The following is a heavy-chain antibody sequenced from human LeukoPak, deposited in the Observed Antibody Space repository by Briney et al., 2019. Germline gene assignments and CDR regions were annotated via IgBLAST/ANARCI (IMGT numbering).Heavy chain of an antibody. CDR1: GXIFSSYE. D-gene: IGHD5-12*01. CDR2: ISSSGSTI. V-gene: IGHV3-48*03. Sequence: GSLRLSCSASGXIFSSYEMNWVRQAPGKGLEWVSYISSSGSTIYYADSVKGRFTISRDNGKNSLYLQMNSLRAEDTALYYCAREGSGYDSDYWGQGTLVTVSS. J-gene: IGHJ4*02. CDR3: AREGSGYDSDY.